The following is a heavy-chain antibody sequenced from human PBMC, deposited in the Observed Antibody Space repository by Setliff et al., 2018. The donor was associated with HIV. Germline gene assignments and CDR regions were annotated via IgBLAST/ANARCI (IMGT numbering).Heavy chain of an antibody. J-gene: IGHJ5*02. D-gene: IGHD5-18*01. CDR2: INPNGGST. CDR3: ARGGPGSSFGYDWFDP. Sequence: GASVKVSCKASGYTFTSYYVHFVRQAPGQGPEWMGIINPNGGSTNYAQKFEGRVAMTADTSTNNVHMYLSSLRSEDTAIYYCARGGPGSSFGYDWFDPWGQGTPVTVS. V-gene: IGHV1-46*01. CDR1: GYTFTSYY.